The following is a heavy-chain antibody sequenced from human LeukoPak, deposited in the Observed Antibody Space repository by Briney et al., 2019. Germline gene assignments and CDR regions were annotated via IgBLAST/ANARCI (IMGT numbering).Heavy chain of an antibody. CDR2: IIPIFGTA. CDR1: GGTFSSYA. V-gene: IGHV1-69*05. J-gene: IGHJ4*02. CDR3: ARFSVYFYYFDY. Sequence: SVKVSCKASGGTFSSYAISWVRQAPGQGLEWMGGIIPIFGTANYAQKFQGRVTITTDESTSTAYMELSSLRSEDTAVYYCARFSVYFYYFDYWGQGTLVTVSS. D-gene: IGHD2-8*01.